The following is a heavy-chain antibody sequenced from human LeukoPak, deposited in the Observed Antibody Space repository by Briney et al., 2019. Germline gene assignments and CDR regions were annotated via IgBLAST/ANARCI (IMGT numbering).Heavy chain of an antibody. J-gene: IGHJ3*02. CDR3: ARRIRGIAAGAYAFDI. Sequence: SETLSLTCAVYGGSFSGYYWSWIRQPPGKGLEWVGEINHSGSTNYNPSLKSRVTISVDTSKNQFSLKLSSVTAADTAVYYCARRIRGIAAGAYAFDIWGQGTMVTVSS. V-gene: IGHV4-34*01. CDR2: INHSGST. D-gene: IGHD6-25*01. CDR1: GGSFSGYY.